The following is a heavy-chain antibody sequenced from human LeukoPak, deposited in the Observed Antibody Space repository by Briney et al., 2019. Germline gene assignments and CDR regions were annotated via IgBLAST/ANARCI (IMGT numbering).Heavy chain of an antibody. CDR2: IIPILGIA. CDR3: ARTDSGYGSYYYGMDV. Sequence: SVKVSCKASGGTFSSYAISWVRQAPGQGLEWMGRIIPILGIANYAQKFQGRVTITADKSTSTAYMELSSLRSEDTAVYYCARTDSGYGSYYYGMDVWGQGTTVTVSS. D-gene: IGHD5-12*01. J-gene: IGHJ6*02. CDR1: GGTFSSYA. V-gene: IGHV1-69*04.